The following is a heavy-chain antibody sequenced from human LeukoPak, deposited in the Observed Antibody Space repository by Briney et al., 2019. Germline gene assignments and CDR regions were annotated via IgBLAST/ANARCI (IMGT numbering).Heavy chain of an antibody. CDR3: AKDMSAAALCYFDY. CDR2: ISYDGSNK. CDR1: GFTFSSYG. Sequence: GRSLRLSCAASGFTFSSYGMHWVRQAPGKGLEWVAVISYDGSNKYYADSVKGRFTISRDNSKNTLYLQMNSLRAEDTAVYYCAKDMSAAALCYFDYWGQGTLVTVPS. J-gene: IGHJ4*02. D-gene: IGHD6-13*01. V-gene: IGHV3-30*18.